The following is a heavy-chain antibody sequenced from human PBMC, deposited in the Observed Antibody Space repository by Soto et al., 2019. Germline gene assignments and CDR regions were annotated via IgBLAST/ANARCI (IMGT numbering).Heavy chain of an antibody. CDR2: IIGSGDRT. J-gene: IGHJ4*02. D-gene: IGHD6-6*01. CDR3: ARPSMSSPRTY. V-gene: IGHV3-23*01. CDR1: GFTFRAYA. Sequence: PGGSLRLSCAASGFTFRAYALTWVRQAPGKGLEWLSSIIGSGDRTKYADSVQGRFTISRDNSRNVLYLQLSSLRVDDTAVYYCARPSMSSPRTYWGQGTLVTSPQ.